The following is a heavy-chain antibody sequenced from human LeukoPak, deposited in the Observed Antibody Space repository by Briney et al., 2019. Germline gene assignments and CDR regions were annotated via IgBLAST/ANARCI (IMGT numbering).Heavy chain of an antibody. J-gene: IGHJ4*02. V-gene: IGHV4-34*01. CDR1: GGSFSGYY. CDR3: ARGHTHARYGSSSSSDY. D-gene: IGHD6-6*01. Sequence: SETLSLTCAVYGGSFSGYYWSWIRQPPGKGLEWIGEINHSGSTNYNPSLKSRVTISVDTSKNQFSLKLSSVTAADTAVYYCARGHTHARYGSSSSSDYWGQGTLVTVSS. CDR2: INHSGST.